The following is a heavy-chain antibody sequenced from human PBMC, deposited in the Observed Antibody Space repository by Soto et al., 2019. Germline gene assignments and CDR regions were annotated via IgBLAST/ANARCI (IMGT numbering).Heavy chain of an antibody. J-gene: IGHJ6*02. D-gene: IGHD3-10*01. CDR2: IYYTGST. Sequence: SETLSLTCSVGGGSISRSSSYWGWVRQAPGMGLEWIGNIYYTGSTYYNPSLQSRFTISVDTSKNQFSLKLSSVTAADSAVYYCARGDYYGSGSYYNRHRTYYYYGMDVWGQGTTVTVSS. CDR1: GGSISRSSSY. V-gene: IGHV4-39*01. CDR3: ARGDYYGSGSYYNRHRTYYYYGMDV.